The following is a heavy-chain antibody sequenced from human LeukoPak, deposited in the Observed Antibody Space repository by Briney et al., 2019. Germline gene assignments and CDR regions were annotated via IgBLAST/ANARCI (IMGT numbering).Heavy chain of an antibody. V-gene: IGHV4-38-2*02. CDR3: ARGKSRGSHIDY. CDR2: IYHSGST. Sequence: PSETLSLTCTVSAYSISSGYYWGWIRQPPGKGLDWIGSIYHSGSTYYNPSLKGRVTISVDTSKNQFSLKLSSVTAADTAVYYCARGKSRGSHIDYWGQGTLVTVSS. CDR1: AYSISSGYY. J-gene: IGHJ4*02. D-gene: IGHD1-26*01.